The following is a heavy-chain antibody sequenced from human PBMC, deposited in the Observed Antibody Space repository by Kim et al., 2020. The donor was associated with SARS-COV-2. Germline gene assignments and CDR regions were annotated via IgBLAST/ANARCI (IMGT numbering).Heavy chain of an antibody. CDR2: IDSGGSST. CDR1: GLTFSSYW. Sequence: GGSLRLSCAASGLTFSSYWMHWVRQAPGKGLEWVSRIDSGGSSTHYADSVKGRFTISRDNAKNTVYLQMSSLRADDTAVYYCARESGGSGVVYIDHWG. V-gene: IGHV3-74*01. CDR3: ARESGGSGVVYIDH. J-gene: IGHJ4*01. D-gene: IGHD3-10*01.